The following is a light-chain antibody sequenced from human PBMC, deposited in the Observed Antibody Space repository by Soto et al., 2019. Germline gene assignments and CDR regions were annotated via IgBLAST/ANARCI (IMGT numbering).Light chain of an antibody. CDR1: SSDVGGYNY. CDR3: CSYTSSSTYV. V-gene: IGLV2-14*01. Sequence: QSVLTQPASVSGSPGQPITISCTGTSSDVGGYNYVSWYQQHPGKAPKLMIYDVSNRPSGVSNRFSGSKSGNTASLTISGLQAEDEADYYCCSYTSSSTYVFGTGTKVTVL. CDR2: DVS. J-gene: IGLJ1*01.